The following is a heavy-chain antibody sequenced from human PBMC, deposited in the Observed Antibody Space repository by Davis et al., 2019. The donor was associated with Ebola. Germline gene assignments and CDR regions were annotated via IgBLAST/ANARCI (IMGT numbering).Heavy chain of an antibody. V-gene: IGHV3-53*01. CDR2: IYSGGST. J-gene: IGHJ3*02. CDR3: ARVYYYDSSGYPDAFDI. D-gene: IGHD3-22*01. CDR1: GFTVSSNY. Sequence: GESLKISCAASGFTVSSNYMSWVRQAPGKGLEWVSVIYSGGSTYYADSVKGRFTISRDNSKNTLYLQMNSLRAEDTAVYYCARVYYYDSSGYPDAFDIWGQGTMVTVSS.